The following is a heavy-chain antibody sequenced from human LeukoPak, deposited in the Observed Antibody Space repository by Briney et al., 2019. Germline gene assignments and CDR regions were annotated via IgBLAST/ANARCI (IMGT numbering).Heavy chain of an antibody. J-gene: IGHJ4*02. D-gene: IGHD3-3*01. CDR3: AKGYDFWSGGLDY. Sequence: PGGSLRLSCAASGFTFSSYGMHWVRQAPGKGLEWVAVISYDGSNKYYADSVKGRFTISRDNSKNTLYLQMNSLRADDTAVNYCAKGYDFWSGGLDYWGQGTLATVSS. V-gene: IGHV3-30*18. CDR2: ISYDGSNK. CDR1: GFTFSSYG.